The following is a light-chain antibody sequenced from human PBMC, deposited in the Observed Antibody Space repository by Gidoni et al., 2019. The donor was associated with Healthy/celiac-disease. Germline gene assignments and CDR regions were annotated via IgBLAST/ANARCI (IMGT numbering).Light chain of an antibody. CDR2: EVS. CDR3: SSYTSISTLV. Sequence: QSALTQPASVSGSTGPAITISCTGTSSDVGGYNYVSWYQQHPGKAPKLMIYEVSNRPSGVSNRFSGSKSGNTASLTISGLQAEDEADYYCSSYTSISTLVFGGGTKLPVL. J-gene: IGLJ2*01. V-gene: IGLV2-14*01. CDR1: SSDVGGYNY.